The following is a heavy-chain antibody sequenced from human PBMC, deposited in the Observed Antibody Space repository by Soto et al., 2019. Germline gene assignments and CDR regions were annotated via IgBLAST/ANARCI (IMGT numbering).Heavy chain of an antibody. CDR3: AKEGGGVPGYYYGMDV. J-gene: IGHJ6*02. Sequence: GGSLRLSCAASGFTFSSYAMSWVRQAPGKGLEWVSAISGSGGSTYYADSVKGRFTISRDNSKNTLYLQMNSLRAEDTAVYYCAKEGGGVPGYYYGMDVWGQGTTVTVSS. V-gene: IGHV3-23*01. D-gene: IGHD3-3*01. CDR2: ISGSGGST. CDR1: GFTFSSYA.